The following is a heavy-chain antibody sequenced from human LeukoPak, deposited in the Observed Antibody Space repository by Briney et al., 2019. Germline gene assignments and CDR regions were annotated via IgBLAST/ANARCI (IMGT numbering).Heavy chain of an antibody. CDR1: GYTFTSYD. CDR2: MNPNSGNT. D-gene: IGHD1-26*01. CDR3: ARGSVWGPGSYLVYYFDY. J-gene: IGHJ4*02. V-gene: IGHV1-8*01. Sequence: GASVKVSCKASGYTFTSYDINWVRQATGQGLEWMGWMNPNSGNTGYAQKFQGRVTMTRNTSISTAYMELSSLRSEDTAVYYCARGSVWGPGSYLVYYFDYWGQGTLVTVSS.